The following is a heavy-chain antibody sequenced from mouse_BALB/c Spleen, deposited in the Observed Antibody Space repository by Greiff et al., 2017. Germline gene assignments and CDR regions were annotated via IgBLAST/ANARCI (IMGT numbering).Heavy chain of an antibody. CDR3: TRYYDGYYVAMDY. CDR1: GYSFTSYW. Sequence: SGTVLARPGASVKMSCKASGYSFTSYWMHWVKQRPGQGLEWIGAIYPGNSDTSYNQKFKGKAKLTAVTSASTAYMELSSLTNEDSAVYYCTRYYDGYYVAMDYWGQGTSVTVSS. J-gene: IGHJ4*01. V-gene: IGHV1-5*01. CDR2: IYPGNSDT. D-gene: IGHD2-3*01.